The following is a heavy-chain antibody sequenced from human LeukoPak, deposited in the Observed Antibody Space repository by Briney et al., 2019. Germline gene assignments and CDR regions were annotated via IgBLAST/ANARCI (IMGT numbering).Heavy chain of an antibody. CDR1: GFTFSNFL. V-gene: IGHV3-23*01. D-gene: IGHD6-13*01. CDR2: ISGSGGDT. CDR3: AKDAFIAAAGDFDY. J-gene: IGHJ4*02. Sequence: PGGSLRLSCAASGFTFSNFLMTWVRQAPGKGPEWVSAISGSGGDTYYADSVKGRFTISRDNSKNTLYLQMNSLRAEDTAVYYCAKDAFIAAAGDFDYWGQGTLVTVSS.